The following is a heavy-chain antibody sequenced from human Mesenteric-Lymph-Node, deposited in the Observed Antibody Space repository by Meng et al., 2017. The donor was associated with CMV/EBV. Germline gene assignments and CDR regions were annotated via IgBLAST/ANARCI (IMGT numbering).Heavy chain of an antibody. CDR2: INPNSGGT. J-gene: IGHJ4*02. D-gene: IGHD6-19*01. CDR3: AREVGAIAVAGFDY. V-gene: IGHV1-2*02. CDR1: GYTFTDHY. Sequence: ASVKVSCKASGYTFTDHYMHWVRQAPGQGLEWMGWINPNSGGTNYAQKFQGRVTMTRDTSISTAYMELSRLRSDDTAVYYCAREVGAIAVAGFDYWGQGTLVTVSS.